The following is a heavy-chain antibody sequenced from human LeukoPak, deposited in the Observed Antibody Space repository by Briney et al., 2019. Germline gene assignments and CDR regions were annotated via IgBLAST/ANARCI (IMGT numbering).Heavy chain of an antibody. CDR2: ISYDGSNK. D-gene: IGHD3-10*01. Sequence: GRSLRLSCAASGFTFSSYGMHWVRQAPGKGLEWVAAISYDGSNKYYADSVKGRFTISRDNSKNTLYLQMNSLRAEDTAVYYCVGLWFGELFYFDYWGQGTLVTVSS. V-gene: IGHV3-30*03. J-gene: IGHJ4*02. CDR3: VGLWFGELFYFDY. CDR1: GFTFSSYG.